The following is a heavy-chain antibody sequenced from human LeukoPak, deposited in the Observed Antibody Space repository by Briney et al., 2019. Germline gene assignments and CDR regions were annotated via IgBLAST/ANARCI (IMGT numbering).Heavy chain of an antibody. D-gene: IGHD2-15*01. Sequence: ASVKVSCKASGYTFTSYGISWVRQAPGQGLEWMGWISAYNGNTNYAQKLQGRVTMTTDTSTSTAYMELRSLRSDDTAVYYCARGMMVLQYCSGGSCYGGLGNYYGMDVWGQGTTVTVSS. CDR2: ISAYNGNT. V-gene: IGHV1-18*01. CDR3: ARGMMVLQYCSGGSCYGGLGNYYGMDV. J-gene: IGHJ6*02. CDR1: GYTFTSYG.